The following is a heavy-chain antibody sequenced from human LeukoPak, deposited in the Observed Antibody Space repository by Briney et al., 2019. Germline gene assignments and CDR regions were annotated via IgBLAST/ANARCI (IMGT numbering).Heavy chain of an antibody. Sequence: GASVKVSCKASGGTFSSYAISWVRQAPGQGLEWMGRIIPIFGTANYAQKFQGRVTITTDESTSTAYMELSSLRSEDTAVYYCARDRAGSDPYYFDYWGQGTLVTVSS. CDR1: GGTFSSYA. CDR3: ARDRAGSDPYYFDY. J-gene: IGHJ4*02. CDR2: IIPIFGTA. D-gene: IGHD3-10*01. V-gene: IGHV1-69*05.